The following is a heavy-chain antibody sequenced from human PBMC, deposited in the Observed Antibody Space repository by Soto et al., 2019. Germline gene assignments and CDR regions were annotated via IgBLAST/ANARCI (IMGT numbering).Heavy chain of an antibody. D-gene: IGHD2-2*01. CDR2: IYYSGST. CDR1: VGSISSGGYY. J-gene: IGHJ5*02. CDR3: AKRKYRSFDP. Sequence: PSETLSLTCTVSVGSISSGGYYWSWIRQHPGKGLEWIGYIYYSGSTYYNPSLKSRVTISVDTSKNQFSLKLSSVTAADTAVYYCAKRKYRSFDPWGQGTLVTVSS. V-gene: IGHV4-31*03.